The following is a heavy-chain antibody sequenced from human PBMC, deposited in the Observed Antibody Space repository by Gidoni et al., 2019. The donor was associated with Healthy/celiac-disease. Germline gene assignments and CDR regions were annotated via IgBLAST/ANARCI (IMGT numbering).Heavy chain of an antibody. CDR3: AKGGHYYDSSGYNDAFDI. D-gene: IGHD3-22*01. CDR2: ISGSGGST. Sequence: EVQLLESGGGLVQPGGSLRLSCAASGFPFSSYALSWVRQAPGKGLEWVSAISGSGGSTYYADSVKGRFTISRDNSKNTLYLQMNSLRAEDTAVYYCAKGGHYYDSSGYNDAFDIWGQGTMVTVSS. V-gene: IGHV3-23*01. J-gene: IGHJ3*02. CDR1: GFPFSSYA.